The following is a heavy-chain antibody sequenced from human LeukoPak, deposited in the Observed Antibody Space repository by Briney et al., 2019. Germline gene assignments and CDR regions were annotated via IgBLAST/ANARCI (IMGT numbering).Heavy chain of an antibody. J-gene: IGHJ1*01. D-gene: IGHD3-10*01. CDR1: GGSFSGYY. Sequence: SETLSLTCAVYGGSFSGYYWSWIRQPPGKGLEWIGEINHSGSTNYNPPLKSRVTISVDTSKNQFSLKLSSVTAADTAVHYCARAGYYYGSGSYLKYFQHWGQGTLVTVSS. CDR3: ARAGYYYGSGSYLKYFQH. CDR2: INHSGST. V-gene: IGHV4-34*01.